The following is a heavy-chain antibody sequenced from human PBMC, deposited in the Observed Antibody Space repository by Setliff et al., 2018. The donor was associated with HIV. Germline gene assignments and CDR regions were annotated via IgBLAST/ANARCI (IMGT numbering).Heavy chain of an antibody. V-gene: IGHV4-61*09. CDR1: GGSISSGSYY. CDR3: ARDGVSIVVVPAAIHYYYYMDV. Sequence: KTSETLSLTCTVSGGSISSGSYYWSWIRQPAGKGLEWIGHIYTSGSTNHNPSLKSRVTISVDTSKNQFSLKLSSVTAADTAVYYCARDGVSIVVVPAAIHYYYYMDVWGKGTTVTVSS. J-gene: IGHJ6*03. CDR2: IYTSGST. D-gene: IGHD2-2*02.